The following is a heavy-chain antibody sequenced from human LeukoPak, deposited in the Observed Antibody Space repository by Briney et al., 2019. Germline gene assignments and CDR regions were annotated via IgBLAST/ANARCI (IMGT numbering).Heavy chain of an antibody. V-gene: IGHV3-21*01. Sequence: GGSLRLSCAASGFTFSSYSMNWVRQAPGKGLEWVSSISSSSSYIYYADSVKGRFTISRDNAKNSLYLQMNSLRAEDTAVYYCARKPSSGWYAGSVAGGDYWGQETLVTVSS. J-gene: IGHJ4*02. CDR3: ARKPSSGWYAGSVAGGDY. D-gene: IGHD6-19*01. CDR2: ISSSSSYI. CDR1: GFTFSSYS.